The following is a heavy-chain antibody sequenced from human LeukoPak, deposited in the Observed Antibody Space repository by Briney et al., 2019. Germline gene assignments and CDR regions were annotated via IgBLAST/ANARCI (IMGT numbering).Heavy chain of an antibody. CDR3: ARDRSYSGSYYDAFDI. D-gene: IGHD1-26*01. CDR1: GYTFTGYY. CDR2: INPNSGGT. Sequence: GASVKVSCEASGYTFTGYYMHWVRQAPGQGLEWMGWINPNSGGTNYAQKFQGRVTMTRDTSISTAYMELSRLRSDDTAVYYCARDRSYSGSYYDAFDIWGQGTMVTVSS. J-gene: IGHJ3*02. V-gene: IGHV1-2*02.